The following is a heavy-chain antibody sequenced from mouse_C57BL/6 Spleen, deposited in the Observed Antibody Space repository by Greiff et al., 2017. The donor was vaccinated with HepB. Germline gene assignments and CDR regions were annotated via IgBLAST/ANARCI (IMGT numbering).Heavy chain of an antibody. CDR3: ARYYYGSSYEYFDV. CDR2: ISDGGSYT. D-gene: IGHD1-1*01. Sequence: EVKLMESGGGLVKPGGSLKLSCAASGFTFSSYAMSWVRQTPEKRLEWVATISDGGSYTYYPDNVKGRFTISRDNAKNSLYLQMSHLKSEDTAMYYCARYYYGSSYEYFDVWGTGTTVTVSS. J-gene: IGHJ1*03. V-gene: IGHV5-4*03. CDR1: GFTFSSYA.